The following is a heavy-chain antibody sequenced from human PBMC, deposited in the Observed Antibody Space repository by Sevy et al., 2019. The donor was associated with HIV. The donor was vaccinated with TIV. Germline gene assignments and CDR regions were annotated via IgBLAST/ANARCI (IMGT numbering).Heavy chain of an antibody. CDR3: ARVRSDIVASGLFDY. CDR2: INPNSGGT. D-gene: IGHD5-12*01. V-gene: IGHV1-2*02. J-gene: IGHJ4*02. CDR1: GYTFTGYY. Sequence: ASVKVSCKASGYTFTGYYMHWVRQAPGQGLEWMGWINPNSGGTNYAQKFQGRVTMTRDTSISTAYMELSRLRSDDTAGYYCARVRSDIVASGLFDYWGQGILVTVSS.